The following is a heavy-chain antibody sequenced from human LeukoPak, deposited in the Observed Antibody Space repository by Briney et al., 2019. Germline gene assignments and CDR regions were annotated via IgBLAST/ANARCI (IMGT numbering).Heavy chain of an antibody. V-gene: IGHV3-7*03. J-gene: IGHJ3*02. CDR3: AKGGQSLWTADAFDI. D-gene: IGHD1-1*01. CDR2: IKQDGSEK. CDR1: GFTFSSYG. Sequence: GGSLRLSCAASGFTFSSYGMHWVRQAPGKGLEWVANIKQDGSEKYYVDSVKGRFTISRDNAKNSLYLQMNSLRAEDTAVYYCAKGGQSLWTADAFDIWGQGTMVTVSS.